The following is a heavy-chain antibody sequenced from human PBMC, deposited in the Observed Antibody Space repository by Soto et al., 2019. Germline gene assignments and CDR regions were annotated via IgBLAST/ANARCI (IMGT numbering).Heavy chain of an antibody. Sequence: ASVKVSCKASGYTFTGYYMHWVRQAPGQGLEWMGWINPNSGGTNYAQKFQGWVTMTRDTSISTAYMELNSLRADDTAVYYCADPVPAPTHYDYYDMDVWGQGTTVTVSS. V-gene: IGHV1-2*04. D-gene: IGHD2-2*01. CDR1: GYTFTGYY. J-gene: IGHJ6*02. CDR3: ADPVPAPTHYDYYDMDV. CDR2: INPNSGGT.